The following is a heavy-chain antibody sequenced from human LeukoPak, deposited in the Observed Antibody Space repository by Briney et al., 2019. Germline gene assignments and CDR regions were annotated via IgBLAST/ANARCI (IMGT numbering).Heavy chain of an antibody. D-gene: IGHD4-11*01. CDR2: IYYSGST. CDR3: ARHNYEILNY. Sequence: SETLSLTCTVSGGSISSYYWSWIRQPPGKGLEWIGYIYYSGSTNYNPSLKSRVTISVDTSKNQFSLKLSSVTAADTAVYYCARHNYEILNYWGQGTLVTVSS. V-gene: IGHV4-59*01. J-gene: IGHJ4*02. CDR1: GGSISSYY.